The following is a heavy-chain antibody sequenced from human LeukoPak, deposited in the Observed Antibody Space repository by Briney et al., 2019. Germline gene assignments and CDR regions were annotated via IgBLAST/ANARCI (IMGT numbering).Heavy chain of an antibody. J-gene: IGHJ4*02. Sequence: GGSLRLSCAASGFTFSSYAMHWVRQAPGKGLEWVAVISYDGSNKYYADSVKGRFTISRDNSKDTLYLQMNSLRAEDTAVYYCARDFIEQYYYDSSGYGTFDYWGQGTLVTVSS. V-gene: IGHV3-30*04. CDR2: ISYDGSNK. D-gene: IGHD3-22*01. CDR1: GFTFSSYA. CDR3: ARDFIEQYYYDSSGYGTFDY.